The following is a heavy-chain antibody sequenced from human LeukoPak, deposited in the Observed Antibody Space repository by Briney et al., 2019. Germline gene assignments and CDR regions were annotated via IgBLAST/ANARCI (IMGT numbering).Heavy chain of an antibody. J-gene: IGHJ4*02. CDR2: IIPLFQTT. CDR1: GGTFTSST. D-gene: IGHD4-17*01. V-gene: IGHV1-69*08. Sequence: SVKVSCKASGGTFTSSTISWVRQAPGQGLEWMGRIIPLFQTTKYAPKLQGRVTSTADKSASTAYMEVSSLTSEDTAVYYCARGPMTTAPLEYWGQGTLVTVSS. CDR3: ARGPMTTAPLEY.